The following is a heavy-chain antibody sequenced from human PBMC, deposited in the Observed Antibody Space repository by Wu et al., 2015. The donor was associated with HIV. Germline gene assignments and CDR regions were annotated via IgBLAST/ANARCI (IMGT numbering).Heavy chain of an antibody. CDR3: AREGTGSGSYYNALSRFDP. Sequence: QVQLVQSGAEVKKPGSSVKVSCKASGGTFSSYAISWVRQAPGQGLEWMGRIIPIFGTANYAQKFQGRVTITADESTSTAYMELSSLRSEDTAVYYCAREGTGSGSYYNALSRFDPWGQGTLVTVSS. CDR1: GGTFSSYA. J-gene: IGHJ5*02. CDR2: IIPIFGTA. V-gene: IGHV1-69*13. D-gene: IGHD3-10*01.